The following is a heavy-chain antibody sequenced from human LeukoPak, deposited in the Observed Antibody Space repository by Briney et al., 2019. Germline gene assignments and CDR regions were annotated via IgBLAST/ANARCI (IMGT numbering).Heavy chain of an antibody. V-gene: IGHV4-31*03. D-gene: IGHD6-19*01. CDR3: ARHSERWLGAFDI. Sequence: SETLSLTCTVSGGSISSGGYCWSWIRQHPGKGLEWIGYIYYSGSTYYNPSLKSRVTISVDTSKNQFSLKLSSVTAADTAVYYCARHSERWLGAFDIWGQGTMVTVSS. CDR2: IYYSGST. J-gene: IGHJ3*02. CDR1: GGSISSGGYC.